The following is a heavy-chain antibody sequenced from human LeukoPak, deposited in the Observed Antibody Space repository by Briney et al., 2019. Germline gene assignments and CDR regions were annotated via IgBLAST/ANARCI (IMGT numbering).Heavy chain of an antibody. D-gene: IGHD5-18*01. Sequence: SETLSLTCTVSGGSISSYYWRWIRQPAGKGLEWIGRIYTSGSTNYNPSLKSRVTMSVDTSKNQFSLKLSSVTAADTAVYYCARVWIQTLNYYSYMDVWGKGTTVTVSS. CDR2: IYTSGST. CDR1: GGSISSYY. J-gene: IGHJ6*03. CDR3: ARVWIQTLNYYSYMDV. V-gene: IGHV4-4*07.